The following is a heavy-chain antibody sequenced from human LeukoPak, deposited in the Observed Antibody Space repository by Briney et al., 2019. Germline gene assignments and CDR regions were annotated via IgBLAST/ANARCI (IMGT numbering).Heavy chain of an antibody. D-gene: IGHD3-10*01. J-gene: IGHJ6*02. CDR2: ISGSGGST. CDR1: GFTFSSYA. CDR3: AKDRGVMVRGVIMNYYYYGMDV. V-gene: IGHV3-23*01. Sequence: GGSLRLSCAASGFTFSSYAMSWVRQAPGKGLEWVSAISGSGGSTYYADSVKGRFTISRDNSKNTLYLQMNSLRAEDTAVYYCAKDRGVMVRGVIMNYYYYGMDVWGQGTTVTVSS.